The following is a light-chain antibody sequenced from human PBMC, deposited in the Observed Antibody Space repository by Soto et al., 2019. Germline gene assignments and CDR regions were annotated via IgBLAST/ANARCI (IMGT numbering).Light chain of an antibody. Sequence: QSALTQPASVSGSPGQSITISCTGTISDVGGYSYVSWYQHHPGKAPTLIIYEVSNRPSGVSNRFSGSKSGNTASLTISGLQAEDEADYYCSSYAGSLSLYVFGPGTKVTVL. CDR1: ISDVGGYSY. CDR3: SSYAGSLSLYV. CDR2: EVS. V-gene: IGLV2-14*01. J-gene: IGLJ1*01.